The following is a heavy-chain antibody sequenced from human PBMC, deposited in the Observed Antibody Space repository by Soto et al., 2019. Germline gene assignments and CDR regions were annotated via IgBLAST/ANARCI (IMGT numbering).Heavy chain of an antibody. J-gene: IGHJ4*02. CDR1: GGSFSGYY. V-gene: IGHV4-34*01. CDR3: ARAGSLDIVATPIDY. D-gene: IGHD5-12*01. CDR2: INHSGST. Sequence: QSQTLSLTCAVYGGSFSGYYWSWIRQPPGKGLEWIGEINHSGSTNYNPSLKSRVTISVDTSKNQFSLKLSSVTAADTAVYYCARAGSLDIVATPIDYWGQGTLVTVSS.